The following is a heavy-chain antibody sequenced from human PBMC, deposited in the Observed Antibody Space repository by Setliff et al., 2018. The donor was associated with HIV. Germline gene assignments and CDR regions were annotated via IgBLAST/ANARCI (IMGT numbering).Heavy chain of an antibody. CDR3: AGMFFYGSGSKSDFDY. V-gene: IGHV4-39*07. CDR2: INYSGTT. Sequence: SETLSLTCTVSGGSINSGDYFWSWIRQPPGKGLEWIGSINYSGTTYYNPSLKSRVTISVDTSQNQFSLRLSSVTVADTAVYYCAGMFFYGSGSKSDFDYWGQGTQVTVS. CDR1: GGSINSGDYF. J-gene: IGHJ4*02. D-gene: IGHD3-10*01.